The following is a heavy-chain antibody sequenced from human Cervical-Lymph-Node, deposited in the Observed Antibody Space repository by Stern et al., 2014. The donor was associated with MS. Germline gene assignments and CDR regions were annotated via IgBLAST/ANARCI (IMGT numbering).Heavy chain of an antibody. Sequence: VQLVQSGAEVKKPGASVKVSCKASGYTFTSYDINWVRQATGQGLEWMGWMNPNSGNTGYAQKFQGRVTMTRNTSISTAYMELSGVRLDDPALYYGGRKNRRYRYYYGMDVWGQGTTVTVSS. CDR2: MNPNSGNT. D-gene: IGHD1-1*01. J-gene: IGHJ6*02. CDR3: GRKNRRYRYYYGMDV. V-gene: IGHV1-8*01. CDR1: GYTFTSYD.